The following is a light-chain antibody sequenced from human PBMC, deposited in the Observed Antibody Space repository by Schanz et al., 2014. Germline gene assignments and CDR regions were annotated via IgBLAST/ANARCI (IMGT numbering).Light chain of an antibody. Sequence: DIQMTQSPSTLSASLGDRVTITCRASQSIGTWLAWYQQKPGKAPKLLIYDASSLDRGVPSRFSGSGSGTEFTLTISSLQPGDFATYYCQQYDSYPLTFGGGTQVKIK. V-gene: IGKV1-5*01. J-gene: IGKJ4*01. CDR3: QQYDSYPLT. CDR1: QSIGTW. CDR2: DAS.